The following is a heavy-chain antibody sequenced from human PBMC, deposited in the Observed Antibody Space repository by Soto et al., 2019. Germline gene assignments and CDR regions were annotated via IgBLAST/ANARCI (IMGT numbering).Heavy chain of an antibody. CDR2: MNPKSGDT. Sequence: ASVKVSCKXSGYTLTDYFLHWVRQAPGQGLEWMGWMNPKSGDTNYAQKFQDRVTMTRDTSTSTAYMELSRLRFDDTAVYYCARDMQGWGGYWGQGTLVTVSS. V-gene: IGHV1-2*02. D-gene: IGHD3-16*01. J-gene: IGHJ4*02. CDR1: GYTLTDYF. CDR3: ARDMQGWGGY.